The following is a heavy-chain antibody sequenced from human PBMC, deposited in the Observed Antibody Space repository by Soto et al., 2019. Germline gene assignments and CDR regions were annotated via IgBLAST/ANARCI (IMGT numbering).Heavy chain of an antibody. V-gene: IGHV4-34*01. CDR2: INHSGST. D-gene: IGHD3-9*01. Sequence: PSETLSLTCAVYGGSFSGYYWSWIRQPPGKGLEWIGEINHSGSTNYNPSLKSRVTISVDTSKNQFSLKLSSVTAADTAVYYCARGQRYFDWLLWVFDYWGQGTLVTVSS. CDR1: GGSFSGYY. J-gene: IGHJ4*02. CDR3: ARGQRYFDWLLWVFDY.